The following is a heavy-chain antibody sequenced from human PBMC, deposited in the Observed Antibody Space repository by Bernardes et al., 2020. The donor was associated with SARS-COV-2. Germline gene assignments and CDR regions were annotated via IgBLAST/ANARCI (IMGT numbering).Heavy chain of an antibody. CDR1: GASIRSTNYY. CDR3: ARILSFDHTIDY. J-gene: IGHJ4*02. V-gene: IGHV4-39*01. Sequence: SETLSLTCTVSGASIRSTNYYWGWIRQPPGKGLEWIGSVYYTGSTYHNPSLNSRVTISVDTSKNQFSLKLTSVTAADTAVYSCARILSFDHTIDYWGLGTLVTVSS. D-gene: IGHD3-9*01. CDR2: VYYTGST.